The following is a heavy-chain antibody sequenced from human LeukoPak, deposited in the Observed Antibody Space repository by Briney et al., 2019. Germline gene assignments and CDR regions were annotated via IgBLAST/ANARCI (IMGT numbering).Heavy chain of an antibody. D-gene: IGHD6-19*01. CDR3: ARAVTGASLVDF. CDR1: GGSIGGDH. J-gene: IGHJ4*02. Sequence: SETLSLTCTISGGSIGGDHWSWIRQAPGEGLEWIGYISYTGSTSYNPSLRSRVTISLNTPENQFSLRLTSVTAADTAVYYCARAVTGASLVDFWGQGTLVAVSS. CDR2: ISYTGST. V-gene: IGHV4-59*08.